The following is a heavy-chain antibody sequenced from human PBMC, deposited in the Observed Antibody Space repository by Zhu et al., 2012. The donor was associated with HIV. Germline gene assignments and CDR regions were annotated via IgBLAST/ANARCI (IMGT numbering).Heavy chain of an antibody. Sequence: QVQLQESGPGLVKPSETLSLTCTVSGGSISSYYWSWIRQPPGKGLEWIGYIYTSGSTNYNPSLKSRVTISVDTSKNQFSLKLSSVTAADTAVYYCARVGVATITLDYWGQGTLVTVSS. J-gene: IGHJ4*02. CDR1: GGSISSYY. CDR2: IYTSGST. V-gene: IGHV4-4*09. CDR3: ARVGVATITLDY. D-gene: IGHD5-12*01.